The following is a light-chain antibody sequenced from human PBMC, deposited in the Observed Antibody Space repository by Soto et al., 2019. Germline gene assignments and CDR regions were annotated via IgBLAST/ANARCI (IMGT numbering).Light chain of an antibody. CDR1: QSVSSY. CDR2: GAS. Sequence: EIVMTQSPATLSVSPGERATLSCRASQSVSSYLAWYQLKPGQAPRLLIYGASTRATGIPARFSGSGSGTEFTLTISSLQCEDFAVYYCQQYNDWPSITFGQGTRLEI. J-gene: IGKJ5*01. CDR3: QQYNDWPSIT. V-gene: IGKV3-15*01.